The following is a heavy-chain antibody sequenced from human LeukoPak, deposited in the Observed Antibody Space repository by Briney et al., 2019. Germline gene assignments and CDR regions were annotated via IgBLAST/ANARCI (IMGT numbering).Heavy chain of an antibody. D-gene: IGHD5-12*01. J-gene: IGHJ6*03. CDR1: DGSFSGYY. CDR3: ARDSPYSGYGWDYYYYMDV. V-gene: IGHV4-34*01. CDR2: INHSGST. Sequence: SETLSLTCAVYDGSFSGYYWSWIRQPPGKGLEWIGEINHSGSTNYNPSLKSRVSISVDTSKNQFSLKLSSVTAADTAVYYCARDSPYSGYGWDYYYYMDVWGKGTTVTISS.